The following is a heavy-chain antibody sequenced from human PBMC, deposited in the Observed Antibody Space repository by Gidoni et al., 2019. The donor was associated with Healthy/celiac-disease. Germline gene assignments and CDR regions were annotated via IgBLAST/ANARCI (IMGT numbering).Heavy chain of an antibody. V-gene: IGHV2-5*01. D-gene: IGHD5-12*01. Sequence: QITLKESGPTLVKPTQTLTLTCTFSGFSLSTSGVGVGWIRQPPGKALEWLALIYWNDDKRYSPSLKSRLTITKDTSKNQVLFTMTNMDPVDTATYYCAHLRETGGGRRGANAFDIWGQGTMVTVSS. CDR1: GFSLSTSGVG. CDR3: AHLRETGGGRRGANAFDI. J-gene: IGHJ3*02. CDR2: IYWNDDK.